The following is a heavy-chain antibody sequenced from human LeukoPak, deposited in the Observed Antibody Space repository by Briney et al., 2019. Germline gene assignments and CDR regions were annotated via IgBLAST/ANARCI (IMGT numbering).Heavy chain of an antibody. V-gene: IGHV1-2*02. CDR3: ARRRIAVAGDDY. Sequence: ASVKVSCKASGYTFTGYYMHWVRQAPGQGLEWMGWINPNSGGTNYAQKLQGRVTMTTDTSTSTAYMELRSLRSDDTAVYYCARRRIAVAGDDYWGQGTLVTVSS. CDR2: INPNSGGT. CDR1: GYTFTGYY. D-gene: IGHD6-19*01. J-gene: IGHJ4*02.